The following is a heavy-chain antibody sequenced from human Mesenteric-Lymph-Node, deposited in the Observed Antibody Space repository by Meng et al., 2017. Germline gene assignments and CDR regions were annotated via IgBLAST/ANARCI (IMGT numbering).Heavy chain of an antibody. Sequence: SETLSLTCAVYGGSFSGYYWSWIRQPPGKGLEWIGEINHSGSTNYNPSLKSRVTISVDTSKNQFSLKLSSVTAADTAVYYCARIPFHYYTMDVWGQGTTVTVSS. CDR1: GGSFSGYY. CDR3: ARIPFHYYTMDV. CDR2: INHSGST. J-gene: IGHJ6*02. V-gene: IGHV4-34*01.